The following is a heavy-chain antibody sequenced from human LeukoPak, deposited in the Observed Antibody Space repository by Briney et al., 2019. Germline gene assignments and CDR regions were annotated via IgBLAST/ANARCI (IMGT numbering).Heavy chain of an antibody. J-gene: IGHJ4*02. CDR1: GYTFNNHY. D-gene: IGHD3-16*01. V-gene: IGHV1-46*02. CDR3: ARQGAYSRGIGMGY. Sequence: GASVKVSCTASGYTFNNHYMYWVRQAPGQGLKWMGVINPSGGSTSYAQKFQGRVTMTRDTSTRTVYMEVNSLRSEDTAVYYCARQGAYSRGIGMGYWGQGTLVPVFS. CDR2: INPSGGST.